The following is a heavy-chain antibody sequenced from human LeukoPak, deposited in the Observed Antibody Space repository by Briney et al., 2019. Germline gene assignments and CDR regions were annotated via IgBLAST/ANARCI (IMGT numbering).Heavy chain of an antibody. CDR1: GFTFSSYS. CDR3: AREGVTTITPLTDY. Sequence: GGSLRLSCAASGFTFSSYSMNWVRQAPGKGLEWVSSISSSSSYIYYADSVKGRFTISRDNAKNSLYLQMNSLRAEDTAVYYCAREGVTTITPLTDYWGQGTLVTVSS. V-gene: IGHV3-21*01. CDR2: ISSSSSYI. J-gene: IGHJ4*02. D-gene: IGHD4-11*01.